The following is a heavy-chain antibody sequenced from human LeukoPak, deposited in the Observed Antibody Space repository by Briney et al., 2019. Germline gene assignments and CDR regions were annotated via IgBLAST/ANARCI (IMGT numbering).Heavy chain of an antibody. D-gene: IGHD3-10*01. V-gene: IGHV1-8*01. CDR3: ARGRGGLRGGSGSYAWFDP. J-gene: IGHJ5*02. CDR2: MNPNSGNT. Sequence: ASVKVSCKASGYTFTSYDINWVRQATGQGLEWMGWMNPNSGNTGYAQKFQGRVTMTRNTSISTAYMELSSLRSEDTAVYYCARGRGGLRGGSGSYAWFDPWGQGTLVTVSS. CDR1: GYTFTSYD.